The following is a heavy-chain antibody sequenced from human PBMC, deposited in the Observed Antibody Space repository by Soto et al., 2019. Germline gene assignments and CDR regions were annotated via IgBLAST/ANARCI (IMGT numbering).Heavy chain of an antibody. V-gene: IGHV1-18*01. D-gene: IGHD1-1*01. J-gene: IGHJ4*02. Sequence: QVHLVQSGAEVKKPGASVTVSCKGSGYAFTTYGITWVRQAPGQGLEWMGWISAHNGNTNYAQKLQGRVTVTRDTSTSTAYRELRRLRSDDTAVYYCARGRYGDYWGQGALVTVSS. CDR2: ISAHNGNT. CDR1: GYAFTTYG. CDR3: ARGRYGDY.